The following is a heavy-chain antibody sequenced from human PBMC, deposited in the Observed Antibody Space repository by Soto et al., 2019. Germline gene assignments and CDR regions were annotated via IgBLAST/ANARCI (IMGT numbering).Heavy chain of an antibody. V-gene: IGHV3-23*01. CDR3: ARDQPGYSYGYGLGY. Sequence: PGGSLRLSCAASGFTFSSYAMSWVRQTPGKGLEWVSTISSSSSNTYYADSVKGRFTISRGNAKNTLYLQMNSLRAEDTAVYYYARDQPGYSYGYGLGYWGQGTLVTVSS. CDR2: ISSSSSNT. J-gene: IGHJ4*02. CDR1: GFTFSSYA. D-gene: IGHD5-18*01.